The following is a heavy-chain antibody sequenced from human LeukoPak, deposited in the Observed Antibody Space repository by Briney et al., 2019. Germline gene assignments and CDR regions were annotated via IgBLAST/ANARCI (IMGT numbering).Heavy chain of an antibody. CDR1: GFTFSSYW. J-gene: IGHJ6*02. CDR3: ARDRGMDV. Sequence: GGSLRLSCAASGFTFSSYWMHWVRQAPGKGLVWVARINIDGSSTNNADSVKGRFTISRDNSKNTLYLQMNSLRAEDTAVYYCARDRGMDVWGQGTTVTVSS. V-gene: IGHV3-74*01. CDR2: INIDGSST.